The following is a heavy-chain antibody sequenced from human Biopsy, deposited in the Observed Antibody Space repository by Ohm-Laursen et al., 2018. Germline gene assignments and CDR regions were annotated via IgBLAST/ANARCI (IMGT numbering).Heavy chain of an antibody. CDR1: GFTFSSYA. CDR2: INTSGGST. V-gene: IGHV3-23*01. J-gene: IGHJ4*02. CDR3: AKPADSYGSEFYFDY. Sequence: SLRLSCSASGFTFSSYAMTWVRQAPGKGLEWVSVINTSGGSTHYAVSVKGRFTISRDNSKSTLYLRMNSLRAEDTAVHHCAKPADSYGSEFYFDYWGQGTLVTVSS. D-gene: IGHD4-17*01.